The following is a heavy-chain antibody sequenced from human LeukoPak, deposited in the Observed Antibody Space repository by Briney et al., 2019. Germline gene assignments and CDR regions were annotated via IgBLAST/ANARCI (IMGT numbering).Heavy chain of an antibody. CDR3: EIADGSSRDFDY. CDR1: GYILTELS. Sequence: ASVKVSCKVSGYILTELSMHWMRQAPGQGLEWMGGFDPEDGETIYAQKFQGRVTMTEDRFTDTVYMELSSLRSEDTDVYYCEIADGSSRDFDYWGQGTLVTVSS. V-gene: IGHV1-24*01. D-gene: IGHD6-13*01. CDR2: FDPEDGET. J-gene: IGHJ4*02.